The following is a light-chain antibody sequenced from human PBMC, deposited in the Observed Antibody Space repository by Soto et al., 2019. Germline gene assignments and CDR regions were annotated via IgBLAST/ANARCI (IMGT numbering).Light chain of an antibody. J-gene: IGKJ5*01. CDR2: DAS. V-gene: IGKV3-15*01. CDR1: QSISSN. Sequence: VMTQSPAALSVSPGERASLFCRASQSISSNLAWYQQRPGQAPRLLIYDASTRATGISARFSGSGSGTEFTLTISSLQSEDFALYYCQQYNKWPLITFGQGTRLDMK. CDR3: QQYNKWPLIT.